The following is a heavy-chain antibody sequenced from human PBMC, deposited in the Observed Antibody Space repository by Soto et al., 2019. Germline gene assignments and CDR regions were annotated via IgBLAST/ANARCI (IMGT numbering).Heavy chain of an antibody. J-gene: IGHJ5*02. CDR2: IIPIFATA. D-gene: IGHD2-8*01. Sequence: QVHPVQSGAEVKKPGSSVKVSCKASGGTFSSYGISWVRQAPGQGLEWMGGIIPIFATANYAQKFQGRVTITADESTRTAYMELSSLRSEDTAVYYCAGRRGEYCTNGVCSWFDPWGQGTLVTVSS. CDR1: GGTFSSYG. V-gene: IGHV1-69*01. CDR3: AGRRGEYCTNGVCSWFDP.